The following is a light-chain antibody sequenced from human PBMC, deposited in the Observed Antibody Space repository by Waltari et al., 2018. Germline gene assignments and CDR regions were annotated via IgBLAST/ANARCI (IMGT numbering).Light chain of an antibody. V-gene: IGKV1-39*01. CDR3: QQTYSTPPWT. Sequence: DIQMTQSPSSLSASVVDTVPITFRASQSITTYLNWYQQKAGKAPELLIFGASSLQTGVPSRFSGSGSGTDFTLTINSLQPEDFATYYCQQTYSTPPWTFGQGTNMEI. CDR2: GAS. CDR1: QSITTY. J-gene: IGKJ1*01.